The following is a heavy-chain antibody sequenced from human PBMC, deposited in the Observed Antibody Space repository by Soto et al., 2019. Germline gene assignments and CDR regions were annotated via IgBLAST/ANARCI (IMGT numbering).Heavy chain of an antibody. D-gene: IGHD1-26*01. CDR1: GDSVGNGPYY. V-gene: IGHV4-61*01. CDR2: IYSSGSA. Sequence: QVRLQESGPGLVKPSETLSLSCLVSGDSVGNGPYYWSWIRQSPGEGLEWIGHIYSSGSANYNPSLKSRVSMSVDTSKNQFSLKLNSVTAADTAVYYCATIVGANDYWGQGTLVTVSS. J-gene: IGHJ4*02. CDR3: ATIVGANDY.